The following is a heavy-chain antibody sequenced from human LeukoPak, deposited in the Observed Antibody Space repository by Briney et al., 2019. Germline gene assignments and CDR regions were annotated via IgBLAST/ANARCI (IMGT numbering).Heavy chain of an antibody. D-gene: IGHD3-22*01. CDR2: ISYDGSNK. CDR1: GFTFSSYA. J-gene: IGHJ6*02. CDR3: AREFDSSGYYYYYYGMDV. Sequence: PGGSLRLSCAASGFTFSSYAMHWVRQAPGKGLEWVAVISYDGSNKYYADSVKGRFTISRDNSKNTLYLQMNSLRAEDTAVYYCAREFDSSGYYYYYYGMDVWGQGTTVTVSS. V-gene: IGHV3-30*04.